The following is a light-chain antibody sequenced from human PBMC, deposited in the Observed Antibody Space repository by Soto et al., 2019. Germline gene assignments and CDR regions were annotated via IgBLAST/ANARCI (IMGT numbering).Light chain of an antibody. J-gene: IGLJ1*01. V-gene: IGLV2-8*01. CDR2: EVT. CDR3: TEFDGRNSYV. CDR1: SSDVGGYNY. Sequence: QSVLTQPPSASGSPGQSVTISCTGTSSDVGGYNYVSWYQQEPGKAPKLLIYEVTKRPSGVPDRFSGSKSGNTASLTVSGLQVEVGADYSTTEFDGRNSYVVGTGTRVT.